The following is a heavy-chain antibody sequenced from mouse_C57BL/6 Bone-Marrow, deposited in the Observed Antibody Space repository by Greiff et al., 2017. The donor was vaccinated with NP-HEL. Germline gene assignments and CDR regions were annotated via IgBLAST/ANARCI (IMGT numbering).Heavy chain of an antibody. CDR3: ARDPPYYYGSSYRAWFAY. D-gene: IGHD1-1*01. J-gene: IGHJ3*01. CDR1: GFTFSSYA. V-gene: IGHV5-4*01. Sequence: EVHLVESGGGLVKPGGSLKLSCAASGFTFSSYAMSWVRQTPEKRLEWVATISDGGSYTYYPDNVKGRFTISRDNAKNNLYLQMSHLKSEDTAMYYCARDPPYYYGSSYRAWFAYWGQGTLVTVSA. CDR2: ISDGGSYT.